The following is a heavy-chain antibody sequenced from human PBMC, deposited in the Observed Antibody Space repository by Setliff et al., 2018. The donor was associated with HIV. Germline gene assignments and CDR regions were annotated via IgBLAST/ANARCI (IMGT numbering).Heavy chain of an antibody. D-gene: IGHD1-26*01. CDR2: IYSDGRT. CDR1: GFTLSSSH. J-gene: IGHJ5*02. Sequence: PGGSLRLSCAASGFTLSSSHMTWVRQAPGKGLEWVSFIYSDGRTYYADSVKGRFTISRDDSKNTVYLQMHSLRVEDTAVYYCARGAKWLDPWGQGTLVTVSS. CDR3: ARGAKWLDP. V-gene: IGHV3-53*01.